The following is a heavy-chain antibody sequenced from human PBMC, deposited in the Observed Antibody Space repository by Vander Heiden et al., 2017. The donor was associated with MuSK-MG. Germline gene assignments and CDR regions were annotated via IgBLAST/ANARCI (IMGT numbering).Heavy chain of an antibody. CDR1: GGSISRGGYS. Sequence: QLQLQDSASGLVKPSQTLSPTCAVPGGSISRGGYSWSWIRQPPGKGLEWIGYIYHSGSTYYNPTLKSRVTISVDRSKNQFSLKLSSVTAADTAVYCCARGHYYDSSVFDYWGQGTLVTVSS. V-gene: IGHV4-30-2*01. D-gene: IGHD3-22*01. J-gene: IGHJ4*02. CDR3: ARGHYYDSSVFDY. CDR2: IYHSGST.